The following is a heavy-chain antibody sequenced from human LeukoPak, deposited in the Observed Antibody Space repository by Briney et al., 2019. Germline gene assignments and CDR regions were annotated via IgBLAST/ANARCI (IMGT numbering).Heavy chain of an antibody. Sequence: SVKVSCKASGGTFSSYTISWVRQAPGQGLEWMGRIIPILGIANYAQKFQGRVTITADKSTSTAYMELSSLRSEDTAVYYCARVSSSGGYYSYDTFNIWGQGTMVTVSS. V-gene: IGHV1-69*02. CDR2: IIPILGIA. CDR1: GGTFSSYT. J-gene: IGHJ3*02. D-gene: IGHD3-22*01. CDR3: ARVSSSGGYYSYDTFNI.